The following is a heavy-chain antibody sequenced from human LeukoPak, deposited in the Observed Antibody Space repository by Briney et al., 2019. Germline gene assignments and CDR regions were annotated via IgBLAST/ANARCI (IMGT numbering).Heavy chain of an antibody. CDR1: GGSISSYY. V-gene: IGHV4-4*07. CDR3: ARDYHYYYYMDV. Sequence: SETLSLTCNVSGGSISSYYWSWIRQPAGKGLEWIGRIYTTGSTNYNPSLKSRVTMSVDTSKNQFSLKLSSVTAADTAVYYCARDYHYYYYMDVWGKGTTVTISS. CDR2: IYTTGST. J-gene: IGHJ6*03.